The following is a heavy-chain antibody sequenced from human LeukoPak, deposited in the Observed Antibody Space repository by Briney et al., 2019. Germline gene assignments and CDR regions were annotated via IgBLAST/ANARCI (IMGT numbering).Heavy chain of an antibody. D-gene: IGHD3-3*01. J-gene: IGHJ6*03. CDR1: GYTFTSYG. V-gene: IGHV1-18*01. CDR3: ARAGATIFGVVTNYYYYMDV. Sequence: GASVKVSCKASGYTFTSYGISWVRQAPGQGLEWMGWISAYNGNTNYAQKLQGRVTMTTDTSTSTAYMELRSLRSDDTAVYYCARAGATIFGVVTNYYYYMDVWGKGTTVTVSS. CDR2: ISAYNGNT.